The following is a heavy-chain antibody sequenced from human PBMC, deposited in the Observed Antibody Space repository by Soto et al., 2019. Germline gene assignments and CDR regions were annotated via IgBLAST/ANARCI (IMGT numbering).Heavy chain of an antibody. CDR2: ISGSGGGT. Sequence: EVQLLESGGGLVQPGGSLRLSCGASGFPFSTYAMNWVRQAPGEGLEWVSSISGSGGGTHYADSVKGRFTISRDNSKNTLYLEMNSLRAEDTAVYYCAKSGEYYGSGRVDSWGQGTLVTVSS. J-gene: IGHJ4*02. D-gene: IGHD3-10*01. CDR3: AKSGEYYGSGRVDS. V-gene: IGHV3-23*01. CDR1: GFPFSTYA.